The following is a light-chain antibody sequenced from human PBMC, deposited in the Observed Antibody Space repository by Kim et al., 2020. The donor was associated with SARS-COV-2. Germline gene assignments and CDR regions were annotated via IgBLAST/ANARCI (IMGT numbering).Light chain of an antibody. CDR3: QQSNDWPPLT. CDR1: QTINNK. J-gene: IGKJ1*01. Sequence: APGERSTLSCSASQTINNKLVLYQPKPGQAPRLLIYDATTRATGVPARFIGSGSETDFTLTISSLQSEDFAVYYCQQSNDWPPLTFGQGTKVDIK. V-gene: IGKV3-15*01. CDR2: DAT.